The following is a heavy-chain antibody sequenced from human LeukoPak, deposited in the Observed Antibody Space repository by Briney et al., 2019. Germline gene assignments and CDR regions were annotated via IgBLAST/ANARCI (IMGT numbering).Heavy chain of an antibody. Sequence: ASVKVSCKASLYTFTSYGISCGREGPGQGLEWMGWISAYNGNTNYAQKLQGRVTMTTDTSTSTAYMELRSLRSDDTAVYYCARGTPYSSSWEFDYWGQGTLVTVSS. J-gene: IGHJ4*02. D-gene: IGHD6-13*01. V-gene: IGHV1-18*04. CDR3: ARGTPYSSSWEFDY. CDR2: ISAYNGNT. CDR1: LYTFTSYG.